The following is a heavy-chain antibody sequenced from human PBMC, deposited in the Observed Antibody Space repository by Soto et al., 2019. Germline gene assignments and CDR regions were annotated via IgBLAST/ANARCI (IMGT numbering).Heavy chain of an antibody. CDR3: ARGRRERWLNY. CDR1: GYTFTSYG. V-gene: IGHV1-69*13. CDR2: IIPIFGTA. J-gene: IGHJ4*02. Sequence: QVPLVQSGAEVKKPGASVKVSCKASGYTFTSYGISWVRQAPGQGLEWMGWIIPIFGTANYAQKFQGRVTITADESTSTAYMELSSLRSEDTAVYYCARGRRERWLNYWGQGTLVTVSS. D-gene: IGHD1-26*01.